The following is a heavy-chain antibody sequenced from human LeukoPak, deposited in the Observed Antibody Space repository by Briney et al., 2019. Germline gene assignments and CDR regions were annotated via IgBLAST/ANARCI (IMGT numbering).Heavy chain of an antibody. V-gene: IGHV3-53*01. CDR1: GFTVSSNY. Sequence: PGGSLRLSCAASGFTVSSNYMSWVRHAPGKGLEWVSVIYSGGSTYYADSVKGRFTISRDNSKNTLYLQMNSLRAEDTAVYYCARVNSSSWYDYWGQGTLVTVSS. J-gene: IGHJ4*02. CDR2: IYSGGST. CDR3: ARVNSSSWYDY. D-gene: IGHD6-13*01.